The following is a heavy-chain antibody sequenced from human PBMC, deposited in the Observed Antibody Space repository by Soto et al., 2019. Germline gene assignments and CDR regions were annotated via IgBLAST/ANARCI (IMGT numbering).Heavy chain of an antibody. V-gene: IGHV1-69*13. J-gene: IGHJ5*02. CDR3: AREQHDPYDASGYYFSWFDP. D-gene: IGHD3-22*01. CDR2: VIPLFGAA. CDR1: GGTFNNYG. Sequence: ASVKVSCKASGGTFNNYGINWVRQAPGQGLEWMGGVIPLFGAANYAQKFQGRVTITADASTSVVYMQLSSLRSEDTAVYYCAREQHDPYDASGYYFSWFDPWGQGTLVTVSS.